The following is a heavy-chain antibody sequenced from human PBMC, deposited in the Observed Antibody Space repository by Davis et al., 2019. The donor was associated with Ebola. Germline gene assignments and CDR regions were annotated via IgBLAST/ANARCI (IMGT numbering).Heavy chain of an antibody. Sequence: SVKVSCKASGYTFTGYYMHWVRQAPGQGLEWMGWINPNSGGTNYAQKFQGRVTMTRDTSISTAYMELSSLRSEDTAVYYCARDRAVVVPAASFDYWGQGTLVTVSS. CDR1: GYTFTGYY. D-gene: IGHD2-2*01. CDR2: INPNSGGT. CDR3: ARDRAVVVPAASFDY. J-gene: IGHJ4*02. V-gene: IGHV1-2*02.